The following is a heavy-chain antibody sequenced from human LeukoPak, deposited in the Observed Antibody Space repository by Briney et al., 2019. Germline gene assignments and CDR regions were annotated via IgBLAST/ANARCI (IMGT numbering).Heavy chain of an antibody. D-gene: IGHD3-22*01. V-gene: IGHV4-34*01. Sequence: SETLSLTCAVYGGSPSGYYWSWIRQPPGKGLEGIGEINHSGSTNYNPSLKSRVTISVDTSKNQFSLKLSSVTAADTAVYYCARGGYYDFSDYWGQGTLVTVSS. J-gene: IGHJ4*02. CDR2: INHSGST. CDR3: ARGGYYDFSDY. CDR1: GGSPSGYY.